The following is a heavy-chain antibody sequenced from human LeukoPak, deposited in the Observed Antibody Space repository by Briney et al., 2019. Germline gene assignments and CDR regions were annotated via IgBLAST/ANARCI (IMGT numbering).Heavy chain of an antibody. Sequence: GSLRLSCAASGFTFSSYAMSWIRQPPGKGLEWIGSIYYSGSTYYNPSLKSRVTISVDTSKNQFSLKLSSVTAADTAVYYCARDPRGAYGSGSYYLNYFDYWGQGTLVTVSS. CDR2: IYYSGST. CDR3: ARDPRGAYGSGSYYLNYFDY. V-gene: IGHV4-39*07. J-gene: IGHJ4*02. D-gene: IGHD3-10*01. CDR1: GFTFSSYA.